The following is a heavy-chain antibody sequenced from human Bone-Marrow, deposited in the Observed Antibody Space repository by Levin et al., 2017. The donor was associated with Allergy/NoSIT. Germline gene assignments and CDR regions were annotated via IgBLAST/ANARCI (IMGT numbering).Heavy chain of an antibody. CDR1: GYTFTSYY. CDR3: ARARDGLRYFDWLGCAFDI. D-gene: IGHD3-9*01. V-gene: IGHV1-46*01. Sequence: GESLKISCKASGYTFTSYYMHWVRQAPGQGLEWMGIINPSGGSTSYAQKFQGRVTMTRDTSTSTVYMELSSLRSEDTAVYYCARARDGLRYFDWLGCAFDIWGQGTMVTVSS. J-gene: IGHJ3*02. CDR2: INPSGGST.